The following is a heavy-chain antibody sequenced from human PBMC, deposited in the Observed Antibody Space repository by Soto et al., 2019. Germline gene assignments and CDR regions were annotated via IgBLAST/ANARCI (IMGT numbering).Heavy chain of an antibody. CDR3: ARVVMTTGPASYYYGMDV. Sequence: QVQLVQSGAEVKKPGSSVTVSCKASGGTFSSYAISWVRQAPGQGLEWMGRIIPFIGTANYAQKFQGRVTIISDESTRTAYMALTSLRSEDTAVYYCARVVMTTGPASYYYGMDVWGQGTMVTVSS. CDR1: GGTFSSYA. V-gene: IGHV1-69*18. CDR2: IIPFIGTA. J-gene: IGHJ6*02. D-gene: IGHD4-4*01.